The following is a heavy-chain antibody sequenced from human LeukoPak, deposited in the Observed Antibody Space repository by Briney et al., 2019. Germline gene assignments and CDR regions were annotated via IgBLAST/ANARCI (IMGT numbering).Heavy chain of an antibody. CDR2: IYYSGST. Sequence: QPGASLRLSCAASGFTFSSYAMSWVRQAPGKGLEWIGYIYYSGSTYYNPSLKSRVTISVDTSKNQFSLKLSSVTAADTAVYYCARDPPSPEPDSSSWSFDYWSQGTLVTVSS. V-gene: IGHV4-31*02. J-gene: IGHJ4*02. D-gene: IGHD6-13*01. CDR3: ARDPPSPEPDSSSWSFDY. CDR1: GFTFSSYA.